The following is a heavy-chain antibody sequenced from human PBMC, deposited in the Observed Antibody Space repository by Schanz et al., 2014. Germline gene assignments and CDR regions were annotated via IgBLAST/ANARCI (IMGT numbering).Heavy chain of an antibody. V-gene: IGHV3-30*04. D-gene: IGHD6-13*01. Sequence: VQLVESGGGVVRPGGSLRLSCAGSGFTFSNYAIHWVRQAPGKGLEWVAVISYDGSHKDYADSVKGRFTISRDNSKNTLYLQMNSLRAEDTAVYYCARDRQQLVGRIGYYYGMDVWGQGTTVTVSS. CDR1: GFTFSNYA. CDR2: ISYDGSHK. CDR3: ARDRQQLVGRIGYYYGMDV. J-gene: IGHJ6*02.